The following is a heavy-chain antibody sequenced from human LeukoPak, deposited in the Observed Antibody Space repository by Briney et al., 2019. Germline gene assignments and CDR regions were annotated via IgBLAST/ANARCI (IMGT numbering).Heavy chain of an antibody. V-gene: IGHV4-61*01. CDR3: ARNPGIVGAGLDY. D-gene: IGHD1-26*01. J-gene: IGHJ4*02. CDR2: IYYSGST. Sequence: PSETLSLTCTVSGGSVSSGSYFWNWIRQPPGMGLEWIGNIYYSGSTNYNPSLKSRVTISVDTSKNQFSLKLSSLTAADTAVYYCARNPGIVGAGLDYWGQGTLVTVSS. CDR1: GGSVSSGSYF.